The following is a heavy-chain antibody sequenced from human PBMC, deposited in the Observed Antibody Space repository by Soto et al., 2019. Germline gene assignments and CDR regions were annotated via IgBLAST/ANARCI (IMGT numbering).Heavy chain of an antibody. CDR3: AKDVLRGLVVPAARGGSSGNYYYYYGMGV. CDR1: GFTFSSYA. CDR2: ISGSGGSA. D-gene: IGHD2-2*01. V-gene: IGHV3-23*01. Sequence: GGSLRLSCAASGFTFSSYAMSWVRQAPGKGLEWVSAISGSGGSAYYADSVKGRFTISRDNSKNTLYLQMNSLRAEDTAVYYCAKDVLRGLVVPAARGGSSGNYYYYYGMGVWGQGTTVTVS. J-gene: IGHJ6*02.